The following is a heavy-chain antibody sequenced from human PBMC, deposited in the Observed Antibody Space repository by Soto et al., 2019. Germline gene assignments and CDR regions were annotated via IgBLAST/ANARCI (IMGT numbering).Heavy chain of an antibody. D-gene: IGHD3-22*01. Sequence: PGGSLRLSCAASGFTFSSYSMNWVRQAPGKRLEWVSSISSSSSYIYYADSVKGRFTISRDNAKNSLYLQMNSLRAEDTAVYYCARDGYYDSSGYWEIDYWGQGTLVTVSS. CDR1: GFTFSSYS. CDR2: ISSSSSYI. J-gene: IGHJ4*02. V-gene: IGHV3-21*01. CDR3: ARDGYYDSSGYWEIDY.